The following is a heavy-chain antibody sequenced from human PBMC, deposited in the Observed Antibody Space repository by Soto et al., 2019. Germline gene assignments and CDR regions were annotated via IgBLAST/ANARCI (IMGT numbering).Heavy chain of an antibody. Sequence: AXGSLRLSCAAAGFTFSSYSMNWVRQAPGKGLEWVSSISSSSSYIYYADSVKGRFTISRDNAKNSLYLQMNSLRAEDTAVYYCARDKQWLVRGYYYGMDVWGRGTTVTVSS. J-gene: IGHJ6*02. D-gene: IGHD6-19*01. V-gene: IGHV3-21*01. CDR2: ISSSSSYI. CDR3: ARDKQWLVRGYYYGMDV. CDR1: GFTFSSYS.